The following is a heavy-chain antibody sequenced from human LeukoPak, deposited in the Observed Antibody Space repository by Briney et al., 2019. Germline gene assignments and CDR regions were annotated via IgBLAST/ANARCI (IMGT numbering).Heavy chain of an antibody. Sequence: GESLMISCQGSGYSFTSYWISWVRQMPGKGLEWMGRIDPSDSYTNYSPSFQGHVTISADKSISTPYLQWSSLKASDTATYYCARVLDDYDDYWGQGTLVTVSS. J-gene: IGHJ4*02. CDR2: IDPSDSYT. CDR3: ARVLDDYDDY. CDR1: GYSFTSYW. V-gene: IGHV5-10-1*01. D-gene: IGHD4/OR15-4a*01.